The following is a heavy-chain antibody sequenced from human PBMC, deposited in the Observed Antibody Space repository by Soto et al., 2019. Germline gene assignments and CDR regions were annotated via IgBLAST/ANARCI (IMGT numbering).Heavy chain of an antibody. V-gene: IGHV1-18*01. J-gene: IGHJ4*02. Sequence: QVQLVQSGAEVKKPGASVKVSCKASGYTFTSYGISWVRQAPGQVLEWMGWISAYNGHTKYAQKFQGRVTMTTATSTSTAYMEVRSLRSDDTAVSYCARDAAAGLNDYWGQGTLVTVSS. D-gene: IGHD6-13*01. CDR1: GYTFTSYG. CDR2: ISAYNGHT. CDR3: ARDAAAGLNDY.